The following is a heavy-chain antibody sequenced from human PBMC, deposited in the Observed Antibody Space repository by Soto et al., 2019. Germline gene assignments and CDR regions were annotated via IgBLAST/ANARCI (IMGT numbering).Heavy chain of an antibody. CDR2: ISYDGVNK. D-gene: IGHD1-26*01. V-gene: IGHV3-30*18. CDR1: GFNFSTYG. Sequence: QVQVVESGGGVVQPGRSLRLSCGASGFNFSTYGMHWVRQAPGKGLEWVAVISYDGVNKYSAGSVRGRFTISRDNSKNTLYLQMTSLRAEDTAVYYCAKGLVGYVFGVQDYFFGMDVWGQGTTVTVSS. CDR3: AKGLVGYVFGVQDYFFGMDV. J-gene: IGHJ6*02.